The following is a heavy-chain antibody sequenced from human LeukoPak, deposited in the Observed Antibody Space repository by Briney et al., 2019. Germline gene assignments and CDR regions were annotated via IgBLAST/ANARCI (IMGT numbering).Heavy chain of an antibody. V-gene: IGHV3-11*01. Sequence: LSWAAAYVTCVDLYMSCIRQTPGKGLEWISYISSDSATIHYSDSVRGRFTVSRDNAKNSLYLQMNSLRAEDTAVYYCARMRSSSYHKYWGQGTLVTVSS. J-gene: IGHJ4*02. CDR1: YVTCVDLY. CDR3: ARMRSSSYHKY. D-gene: IGHD1-14*01. CDR2: ISSDSATI.